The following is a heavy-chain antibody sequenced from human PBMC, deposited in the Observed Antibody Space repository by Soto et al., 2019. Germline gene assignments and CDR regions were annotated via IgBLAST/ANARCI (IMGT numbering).Heavy chain of an antibody. Sequence: QITLKESGPTLVKPTQTLTLTCTFSGFSLSTSGVGVGWIRQPPGKALEWLALIYWDDDKRYSPSLKSRLTITKDTSKNQVVLTMTNMDPVDTATYYCAHKTTLYQWLPEYYFDYWGQGTLVTVSS. CDR1: GFSLSTSGVG. J-gene: IGHJ4*02. CDR2: IYWDDDK. CDR3: AHKTTLYQWLPEYYFDY. D-gene: IGHD6-19*01. V-gene: IGHV2-5*02.